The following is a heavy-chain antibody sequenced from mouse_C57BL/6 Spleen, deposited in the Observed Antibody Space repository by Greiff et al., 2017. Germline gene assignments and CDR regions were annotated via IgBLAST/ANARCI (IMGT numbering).Heavy chain of an antibody. J-gene: IGHJ2*01. D-gene: IGHD2-4*01. CDR3: ARSGGLRRGCDD. Sequence: EVQLQQSGAELVKPGASVKLSCTASGFNIKDYYMHWVKQRTEQGLEWIGRIDPVDGDTKYARKFQGKATLTADTSSIPAYLQLSSLTSVDTALYYCARSGGLRRGCDDWGKGTTLTVSS. CDR2: IDPVDGDT. CDR1: GFNIKDYY. V-gene: IGHV14-2*01.